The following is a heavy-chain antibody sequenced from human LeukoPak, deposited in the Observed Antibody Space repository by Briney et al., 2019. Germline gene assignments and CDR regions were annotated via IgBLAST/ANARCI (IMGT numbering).Heavy chain of an antibody. CDR2: IYYSGCT. V-gene: IGHV4-39*07. CDR1: GGSISSSSYY. Sequence: PSETLSLTCTVSGGSISSSSYYWGWIRQPPGKGLEWIGSIYYSGCTYYNPSLKSRVTISVDTSKNQFSLKLSSVTAADTAVYYCAREATMIVVAPFDYWGQGTLVTVSS. CDR3: AREATMIVVAPFDY. D-gene: IGHD3-22*01. J-gene: IGHJ4*02.